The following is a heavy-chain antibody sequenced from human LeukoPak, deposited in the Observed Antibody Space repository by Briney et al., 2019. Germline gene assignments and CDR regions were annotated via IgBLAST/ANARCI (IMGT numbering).Heavy chain of an antibody. J-gene: IGHJ6*02. CDR3: AKHPPYCTNGVCYDYYGMDV. CDR1: GVSFSAYF. V-gene: IGHV4-34*01. D-gene: IGHD2-8*01. CDR2: INHSGST. Sequence: SETLSLTCAVNGVSFSAYFWNWIRQPPGEGLEWIGEINHSGSTYYKSSLKSRVTISVDTSKNQFSLKLSSVTAADTAVYYCAKHPPYCTNGVCYDYYGMDVWGQGTTVTVSS.